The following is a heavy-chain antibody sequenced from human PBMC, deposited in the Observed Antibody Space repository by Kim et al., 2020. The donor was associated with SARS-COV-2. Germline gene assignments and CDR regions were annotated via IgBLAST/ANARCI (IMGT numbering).Heavy chain of an antibody. J-gene: IGHJ4*02. CDR3: AKERYIAAHFVY. Sequence: YYAYSVKGRFTISRDNSKTTLYLQMNSLRAEDTAVYYCAKERYIAAHFVYWGQGTLVTVSS. V-gene: IGHV3-23*01. D-gene: IGHD6-6*01.